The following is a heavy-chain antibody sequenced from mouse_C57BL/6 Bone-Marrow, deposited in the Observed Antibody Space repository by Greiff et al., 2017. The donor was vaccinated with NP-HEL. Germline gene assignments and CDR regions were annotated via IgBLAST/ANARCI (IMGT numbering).Heavy chain of an antibody. CDR1: GYTFTSYW. D-gene: IGHD2-2*01. CDR3: ARGLRRVAWFAY. J-gene: IGHJ3*01. CDR2: IYPGSGST. V-gene: IGHV1-55*01. Sequence: QVQLQQPGAELVKPGASVKMSCKASGYTFTSYWITWVKQRPGQGLGWIGDIYPGSGSTNYNEKFKSKATLTVDTSSSTAYMQLSSLTSEDSAVDYCARGLRRVAWFAYWGQGTLVTVSA.